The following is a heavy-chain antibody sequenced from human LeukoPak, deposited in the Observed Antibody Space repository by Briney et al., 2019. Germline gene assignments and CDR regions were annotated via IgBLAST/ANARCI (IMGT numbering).Heavy chain of an antibody. V-gene: IGHV3-23*01. CDR2: ISGRGGST. CDR3: AKDPKGSSNY. Sequence: GGSLRLSCAASGFTFSDYYMSWVRQAPGKGLEWVSAISGRGGSTYYADSVKGRFTISRDNSKNTLYLQMNSLRAEDTAVYYCAKDPKGSSNYWGQGTLVTVSS. CDR1: GFTFSDYY. D-gene: IGHD1-26*01. J-gene: IGHJ4*02.